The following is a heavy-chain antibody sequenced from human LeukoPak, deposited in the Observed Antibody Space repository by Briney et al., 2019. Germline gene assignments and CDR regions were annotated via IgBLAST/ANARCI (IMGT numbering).Heavy chain of an antibody. J-gene: IGHJ4*02. CDR3: ARGTQYDMPPFFDY. V-gene: IGHV4-34*01. CDR1: GGSFSGYY. Sequence: SETLSLTCAVYGGSFSGYYWSWIRQPPGKGLEWIGEINHSGSTNYNPSLKSRVTISVDTSKNQFSLKLSSVTAADTAVYYCARGTQYDMPPFFDYWGQGTLVTVSS. D-gene: IGHD3-9*01. CDR2: INHSGST.